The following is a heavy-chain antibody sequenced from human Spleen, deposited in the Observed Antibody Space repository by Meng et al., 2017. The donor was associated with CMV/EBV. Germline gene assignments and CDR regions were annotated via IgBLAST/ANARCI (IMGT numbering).Heavy chain of an antibody. D-gene: IGHD3-16*01. Sequence: GGSLRLSCAASGFTFSSYWMHWVRQVPGKGLVWVSRISSDGSGTGYVDSVKGRFTISRDNAKNTLYLQMNSLRAEDTGVYYCASAGSVRRLGHFHDWGQGTLVTVSS. CDR1: GFTFSSYW. V-gene: IGHV3-74*01. J-gene: IGHJ1*01. CDR3: ASAGSVRRLGHFHD. CDR2: ISSDGSGT.